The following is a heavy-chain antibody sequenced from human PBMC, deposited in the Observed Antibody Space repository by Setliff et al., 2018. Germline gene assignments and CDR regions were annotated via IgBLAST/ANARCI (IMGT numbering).Heavy chain of an antibody. CDR1: GYTFRNYA. CDR2: ISVYNGDT. D-gene: IGHD5-18*01. V-gene: IGHV1-18*01. J-gene: IGHJ4*02. Sequence: GASVKVSCKASGYTFRNYAFAWVRQAPGQGLEWVGWISVYNGDTNYAQKFQGRVTLTTDTSMSTAYMELRSLTSDDSAFYYCARAPSVELVTIRTNSWFTYWGQGTLVTVSS. CDR3: ARAPSVELVTIRTNSWFTY.